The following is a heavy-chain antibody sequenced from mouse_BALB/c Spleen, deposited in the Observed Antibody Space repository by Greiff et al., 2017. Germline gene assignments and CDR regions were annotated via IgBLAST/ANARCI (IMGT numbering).Heavy chain of an antibody. D-gene: IGHD1-2*01. J-gene: IGHJ2*01. CDR2: IDPANGNT. CDR1: GFNIKDTY. V-gene: IGHV14-3*02. Sequence: VQLQQSGAELVKPGASVKLSCTASGFNIKDTYMHWVKQRPEQGLEWIGRIDPANGNTKYDPKFQGKATITADTSSNTAYLQLSSLPSEDTAVYYCATSLLRLYYFDYWGQGTTLTVSS. CDR3: ATSLLRLYYFDY.